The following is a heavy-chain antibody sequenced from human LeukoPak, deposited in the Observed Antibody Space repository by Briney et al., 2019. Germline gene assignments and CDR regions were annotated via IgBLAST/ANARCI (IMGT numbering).Heavy chain of an antibody. D-gene: IGHD3-10*01. CDR3: ARGGSFVEY. CDR1: GFIFSNYE. CDR2: ISSGGSTV. V-gene: IGHV3-48*03. Sequence: GGSLRLSCAASGFIFSNYEMHWVRRAPGKGLEWVSYISSGGSTVYYADSVKGRFTVSRDNAKNSLYLQMSSLRAEDTAVYYCARGGSFVEYWGQGTLVSVSS. J-gene: IGHJ4*02.